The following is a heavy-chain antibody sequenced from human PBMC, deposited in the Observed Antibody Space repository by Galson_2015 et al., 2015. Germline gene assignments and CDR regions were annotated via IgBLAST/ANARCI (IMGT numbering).Heavy chain of an antibody. Sequence: SLRLSCAASGFTLSNYAMSWVRQAPGKGLEWVSGITGGGSTYYADSMKGRFTISKDNSKSTLYLQMNSLRVEDTAVYYCAKDLDSFGSSPHWFDPWGHGTLVTVSS. CDR2: ITGGGST. CDR3: AKDLDSFGSSPHWFDP. V-gene: IGHV3-23*01. D-gene: IGHD6-13*01. CDR1: GFTLSNYA. J-gene: IGHJ5*02.